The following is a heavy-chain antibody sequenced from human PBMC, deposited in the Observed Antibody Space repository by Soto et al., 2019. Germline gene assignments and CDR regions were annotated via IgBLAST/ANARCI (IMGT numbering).Heavy chain of an antibody. J-gene: IGHJ5*02. CDR2: ISHDGSDK. CDR1: GFTFSSYT. Sequence: PGGSLRLSCAASGFTFSSYTMHWVRQTPGKRLERVAVISHDGSDKYYADSVKGRFTISRDNSKNTLYLQLNSLRAEDTAVYYCAKVGGFDPWGQGTLVTVS. CDR3: AKVGGFDP. D-gene: IGHD4-17*01. V-gene: IGHV3-30*04.